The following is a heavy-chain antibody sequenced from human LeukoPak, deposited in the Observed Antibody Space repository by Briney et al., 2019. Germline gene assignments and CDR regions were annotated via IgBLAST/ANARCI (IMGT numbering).Heavy chain of an antibody. D-gene: IGHD2-15*01. J-gene: IGHJ5*02. CDR2: IYYSGST. CDR1: GGTISSYY. CDR3: ARDGYCSGGSCWFDP. V-gene: IGHV4-59*01. Sequence: PSETLSLTCTVSGGTISSYYWSWIRQPPGKGLEWMGYIYYSGSTNYNPSLKSRVTISVDTSKNQFSLKLSSAAAAETAVYYCARDGYCSGGSCWFDPWGQGTLVTVSS.